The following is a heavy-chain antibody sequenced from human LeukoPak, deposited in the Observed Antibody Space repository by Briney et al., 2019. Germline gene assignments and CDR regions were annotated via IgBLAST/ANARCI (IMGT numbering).Heavy chain of an antibody. J-gene: IGHJ6*03. D-gene: IGHD5-18*01. CDR1: GYTFTGYY. CDR2: INPNSGGT. Sequence: ASVKVSCKASGYTFTGYYMHWVRQAPGQGLEWMGWINPNSGGTNYAQKFQGRVTMTTDTSTSTAYMELRSLRSDDTAVYYCARGGIQLWFGYMDVWGKGTTVTISS. CDR3: ARGGIQLWFGYMDV. V-gene: IGHV1-2*02.